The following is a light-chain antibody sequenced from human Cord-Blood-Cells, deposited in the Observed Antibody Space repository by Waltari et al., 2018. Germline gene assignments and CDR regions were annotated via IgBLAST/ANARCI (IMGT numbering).Light chain of an antibody. J-gene: IGLJ2*01. Sequence: SYVLTQPPSVSVAPGKTARITCGGNNIGSKSVHWYQQKPGQAPVLVIYYDSDRPSGIPERFSGSNSGNTVTLTISRVEAGDEADYYCQVWDSSSDLHVVFGGGTKLTVL. CDR3: QVWDSSSDLHVV. CDR2: YDS. CDR1: NIGSKS. V-gene: IGLV3-21*04.